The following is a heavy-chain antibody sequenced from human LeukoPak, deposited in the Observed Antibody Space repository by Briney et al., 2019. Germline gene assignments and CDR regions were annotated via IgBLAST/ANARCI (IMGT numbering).Heavy chain of an antibody. J-gene: IGHJ5*02. D-gene: IGHD1-26*01. CDR1: GFTFSTYE. Sequence: PGGSLRLSCGASGFTFSTYEMNWVRQAPGKGLEWVSYIGSSGLTMFYADSVKGRFTTSRDNAKNSLYLQMNSLRAEDTAVYYCTRRAEWGYRFDPWGQGTLVTVSS. CDR2: IGSSGLTM. CDR3: TRRAEWGYRFDP. V-gene: IGHV3-48*03.